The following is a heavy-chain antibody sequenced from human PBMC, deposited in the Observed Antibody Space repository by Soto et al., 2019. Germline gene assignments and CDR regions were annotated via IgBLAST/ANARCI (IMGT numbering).Heavy chain of an antibody. CDR3: ARDLYDSSGPGPFDI. D-gene: IGHD3-22*01. Sequence: ASVKVSCKASGYTFTSYYMHWVRQAPGQGLEWMGIINPSGGSTSYAQKFQGRVTMNKDTSTSTVYMELSSLRSEDTAVYYCARDLYDSSGPGPFDIWGQGTMVTVSS. V-gene: IGHV1-46*01. J-gene: IGHJ3*02. CDR1: GYTFTSYY. CDR2: INPSGGST.